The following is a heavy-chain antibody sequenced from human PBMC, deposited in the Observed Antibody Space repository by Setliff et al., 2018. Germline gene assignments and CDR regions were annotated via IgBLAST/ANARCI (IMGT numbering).Heavy chain of an antibody. CDR2: ISSSSSTI. Sequence: GGSLRLSCAASGFTFSSYSMNWVRQAPGKGLEWVSYISSSSSTIYYADSVKGRFTISRDNAKNSLYLQMNSLRAADTAVYYCARGPSSGSYSDAFDIWGQGTMVTVSS. D-gene: IGHD1-26*01. CDR3: ARGPSSGSYSDAFDI. V-gene: IGHV3-48*01. CDR1: GFTFSSYS. J-gene: IGHJ3*02.